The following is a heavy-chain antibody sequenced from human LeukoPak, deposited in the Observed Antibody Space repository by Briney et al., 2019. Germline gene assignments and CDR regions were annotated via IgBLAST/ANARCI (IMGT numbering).Heavy chain of an antibody. J-gene: IGHJ4*02. Sequence: GGSLRLPCAGSGFTFSSYAMSWVRQAPGKGLEWVSGISRGGGSTYYADSVKGRFTISRDNSKNTLDLEMNSLRAEDTAVYYCAKDVGGYYFTYWSGCFDHWGQGTLVTVSS. CDR3: AKDVGGYYFTYWSGCFDH. D-gene: IGHD3-10*01. CDR2: ISRGGGST. V-gene: IGHV3-23*01. CDR1: GFTFSSYA.